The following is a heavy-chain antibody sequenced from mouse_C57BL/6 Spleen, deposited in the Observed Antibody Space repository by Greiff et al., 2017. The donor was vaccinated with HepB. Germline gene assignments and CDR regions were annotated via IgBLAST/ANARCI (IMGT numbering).Heavy chain of an antibody. CDR1: GFSLTSYG. J-gene: IGHJ4*01. CDR2: IWSGGST. CDR3: ARGGPYYYAMDY. V-gene: IGHV2-2*01. Sequence: VKLMESGPGLVQPSQSLSITCTVSGFSLTSYGVHWVRQSPGKGLEWLGVIWSGGSTDYNAAFISRLSISKDNSKSQVFFKMNSLQADDTAIYYCARGGPYYYAMDYWGQGTSVTVSS.